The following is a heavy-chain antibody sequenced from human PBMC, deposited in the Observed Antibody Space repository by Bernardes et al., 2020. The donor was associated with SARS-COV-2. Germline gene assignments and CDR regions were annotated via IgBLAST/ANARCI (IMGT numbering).Heavy chain of an antibody. CDR1: GFSVSSNY. Sequence: GGSLRLSCAVSGFSVSSNYISWVRQAPGKGLEWVSVLYTDDITKYADSVKGRFTVSRDNSKNTVYLQLNSLRADDTAVYYCVRDRASPGGYFDYWGQGTLVTVSS. CDR3: VRDRASPGGYFDY. J-gene: IGHJ4*02. CDR2: LYTDDIT. V-gene: IGHV3-53*01. D-gene: IGHD2-8*02.